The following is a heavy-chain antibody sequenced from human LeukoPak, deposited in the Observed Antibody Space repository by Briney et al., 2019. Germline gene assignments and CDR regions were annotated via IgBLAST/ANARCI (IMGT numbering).Heavy chain of an antibody. CDR1: GFAFSSYG. CDR3: AKLVEMATIPDY. Sequence: SGGSLRLSCAASGFAFSSYGMHWVRQAPGKGLEWVAVISYDGSNKYYADSVKGRFTISRDNSKNTLYLQMNSLRAEDTAVYYCAKLVEMATIPDYWGQGTLVTVSS. J-gene: IGHJ4*02. D-gene: IGHD5-24*01. V-gene: IGHV3-30*18. CDR2: ISYDGSNK.